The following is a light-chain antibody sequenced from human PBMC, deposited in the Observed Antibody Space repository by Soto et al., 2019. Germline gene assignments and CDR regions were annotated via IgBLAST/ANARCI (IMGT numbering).Light chain of an antibody. CDR1: QNLFSN. J-gene: IGKJ1*01. CDR2: DAS. CDR3: QQYGSSGT. Sequence: ETVMTQSPATLSVSPGDRATLSCRASQNLFSNLAWYQQRPGQAPRPLIYDASTRATGIPARFSGSGSGTEFTLTISRLEPEDFAVYYCQQYGSSGTFGQGTKVDIK. V-gene: IGKV3-15*01.